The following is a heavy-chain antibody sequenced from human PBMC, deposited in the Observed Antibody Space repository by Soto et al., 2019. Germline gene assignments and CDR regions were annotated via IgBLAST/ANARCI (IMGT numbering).Heavy chain of an antibody. Sequence: GASVKVSCKASGYTFTSYDINWVRQATGQGLEWMGWMNPNSGNTGYAQKFQGRVTMTRNTSISTAYMELSSLRSDDTAVYYCAKLPWADYGGIFDPWGQGTLVTVSS. CDR1: GYTFTSYD. CDR3: AKLPWADYGGIFDP. D-gene: IGHD4-17*01. J-gene: IGHJ5*02. CDR2: MNPNSGNT. V-gene: IGHV1-8*01.